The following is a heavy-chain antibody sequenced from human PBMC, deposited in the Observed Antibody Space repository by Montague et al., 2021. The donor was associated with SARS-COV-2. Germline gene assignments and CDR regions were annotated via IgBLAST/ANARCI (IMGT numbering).Heavy chain of an antibody. Sequence: SETLSLTCDVSGDSIRSSNFYWGWIRQSPGKGLEWIGSIYFSGTTYYNPSLKSRVTISVETSKSQFSLKLSSVTAADTAVYYCARLRYYGGNSGFQGLVDYWGQGALVTVSS. CDR3: ARLRYYGGNSGFQGLVDY. CDR1: GDSIRSSNFY. CDR2: IYFSGTT. D-gene: IGHD4-23*01. V-gene: IGHV4-39*01. J-gene: IGHJ4*02.